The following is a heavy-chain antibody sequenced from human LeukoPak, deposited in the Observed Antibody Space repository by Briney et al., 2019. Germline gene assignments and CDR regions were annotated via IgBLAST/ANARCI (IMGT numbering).Heavy chain of an antibody. CDR1: GGSIISYY. CDR2: IYYSGST. CDR3: ARFLYSNSYAFDL. Sequence: SETLSLTCTVPGGSIISYYASWIRQPPGKGLEWIGYIYYSGSTNYNPSLKSRVTISVDASKNQFSLKLSSVTAADTAVYYCARFLYSNSYAFDLWGQGTIVTVSS. J-gene: IGHJ3*01. V-gene: IGHV4-59*01. D-gene: IGHD6-13*01.